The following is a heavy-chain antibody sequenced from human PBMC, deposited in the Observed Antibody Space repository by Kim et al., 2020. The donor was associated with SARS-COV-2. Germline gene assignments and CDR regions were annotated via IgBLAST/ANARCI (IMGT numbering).Heavy chain of an antibody. CDR1: GFTFSSYG. CDR3: AVEHFGVRGVIPSPVDY. D-gene: IGHD3-10*01. Sequence: GGSLRLSCAASGFTFSSYGMHWVRQAPGKGLEWVAVISYDGSNKYYADSVKGRFTISRDNSKNTLYLQMNSLRAEDTAVYYCAVEHFGVRGVIPSPVDY. V-gene: IGHV3-30*03. J-gene: IGHJ4*01. CDR2: ISYDGSNK.